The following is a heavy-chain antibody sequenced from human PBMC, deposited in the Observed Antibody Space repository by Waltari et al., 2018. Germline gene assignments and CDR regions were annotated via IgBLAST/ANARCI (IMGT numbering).Heavy chain of an antibody. CDR3: ASPAYCSGGSCYEDY. J-gene: IGHJ4*02. Sequence: QVQLQESGPGLVKPSETLSLTCAVSGYSISSGYYWGWIRQPPGKGLEWIGSIYHSGSTYYNPSLKSRVTISVDTSKNQFSLKLSSVTAADTAMYYCASPAYCSGGSCYEDYWGQGTLVTVSS. CDR2: IYHSGST. D-gene: IGHD2-15*01. CDR1: GYSISSGYY. V-gene: IGHV4-38-2*01.